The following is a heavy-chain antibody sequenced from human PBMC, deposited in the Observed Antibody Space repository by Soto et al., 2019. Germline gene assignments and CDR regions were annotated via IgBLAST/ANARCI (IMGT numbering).Heavy chain of an antibody. J-gene: IGHJ4*02. Sequence: GGSLRLSCAASGFTFSSYAMHWVRQAPGKGLEWVAVISYDGSNKYYADSVKGRFTISRDNSKNTLYLQMNSLRAEDTAVYYCASHVDTAMAPLWGQGTLVTV. CDR1: GFTFSSYA. CDR2: ISYDGSNK. V-gene: IGHV3-30-3*01. CDR3: ASHVDTAMAPL. D-gene: IGHD5-18*01.